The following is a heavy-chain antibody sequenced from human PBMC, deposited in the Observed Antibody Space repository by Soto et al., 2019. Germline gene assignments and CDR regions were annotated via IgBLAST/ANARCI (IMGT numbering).Heavy chain of an antibody. CDR2: INAGNGNT. CDR3: ARDKRYFDWLTKPNNWFDP. V-gene: IGHV1-3*01. J-gene: IGHJ5*02. D-gene: IGHD3-9*01. Sequence: QVQLVQSGAEVKKPGALVKVSCKASGYTFTSYAMHWVRQAPGQRLEWMGWINAGNGNTKYSQKFQGRVTITRDTSASTAYMELSSLRSEDTAVYYCARDKRYFDWLTKPNNWFDPWGQGTLVTVSS. CDR1: GYTFTSYA.